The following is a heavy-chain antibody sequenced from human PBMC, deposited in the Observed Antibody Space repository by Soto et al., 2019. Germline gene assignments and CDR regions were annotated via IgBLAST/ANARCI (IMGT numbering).Heavy chain of an antibody. J-gene: IGHJ4*02. V-gene: IGHV3-30*03. CDR1: GFTFSSYG. CDR3: ATTDLYQLPTISQSSFDY. CDR2: ISYDGSNK. D-gene: IGHD2-2*01. Sequence: PGGSLRLSCAASGFTFSSYGMHWVRQAPGKGLEWVAVISYDGSNKYYADSVKGRFTISRDNSKNTLYLQMNSLRAEDTAVYYCATTDLYQLPTISQSSFDYWGQGTLVTVSS.